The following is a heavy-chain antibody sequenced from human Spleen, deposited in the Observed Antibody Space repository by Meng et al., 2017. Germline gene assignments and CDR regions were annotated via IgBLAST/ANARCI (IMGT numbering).Heavy chain of an antibody. D-gene: IGHD2-2*01. CDR2: INTNTGNP. CDR3: TRDGYSDCSRTSCFDY. J-gene: IGHJ4*02. Sequence: VQLVQSGSELRKPGASVKISCKASGYSFTMYGLNWVRQAPGQGLEWMGWINTNTGNPTYAQGFKGRLVFSSDTSVSTAYLEISGLKADDTAVYYCTRDGYSDCSRTSCFDYWGQGTLVTVSS. V-gene: IGHV7-4-1*02. CDR1: GYSFTMYG.